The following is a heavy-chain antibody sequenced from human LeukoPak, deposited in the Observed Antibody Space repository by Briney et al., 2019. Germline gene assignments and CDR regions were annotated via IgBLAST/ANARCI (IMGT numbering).Heavy chain of an antibody. Sequence: PGRSLRLSWAVSGFTFSTYGTHCARPPPGKGLEWVAFIRYEGSNTYHADSVKGRFTLSRDNSKNTLYLQMTRVRAADSSVSFWTKEYSSGWNIDYWGQGTPVTVSS. CDR3: TKEYSSGWNIDY. D-gene: IGHD6-19*01. J-gene: IGHJ4*02. CDR1: GFTFSTYG. CDR2: IRYEGSNT. V-gene: IGHV3-30*02.